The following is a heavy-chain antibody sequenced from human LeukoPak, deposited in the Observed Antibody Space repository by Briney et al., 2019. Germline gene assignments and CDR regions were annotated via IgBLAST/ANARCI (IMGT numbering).Heavy chain of an antibody. CDR2: INPNSGGT. V-gene: IGHV1-2*02. J-gene: IGHJ5*02. CDR1: GYTFTSYG. Sequence: ASVKVSCKASGYTFTSYGISWVRQAPGQGLEWMGWINPNSGGTNYAQKFQGRVTMTRDTSISTAHMELSRLRSDDTAVYYCARGSYYDSSGYYFPSNFDPWGQGTLVTVSS. D-gene: IGHD3-22*01. CDR3: ARGSYYDSSGYYFPSNFDP.